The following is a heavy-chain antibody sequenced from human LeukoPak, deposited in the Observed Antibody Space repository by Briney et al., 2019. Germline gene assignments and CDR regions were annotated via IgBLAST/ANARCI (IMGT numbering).Heavy chain of an antibody. CDR2: INPSGGST. CDR1: GYTFTSYY. Sequence: ASVKVSCKASGYTFTSYYMHWVRQAPGQGLEWMGIINPSGGSTSYAQKFQGRVTMTRDMSTSTVYMELSSLRSEDTAVYYCARDGSDYYDSSGYSLYVDYWGQGTLVTVSS. V-gene: IGHV1-46*01. D-gene: IGHD3-22*01. J-gene: IGHJ4*02. CDR3: ARDGSDYYDSSGYSLYVDY.